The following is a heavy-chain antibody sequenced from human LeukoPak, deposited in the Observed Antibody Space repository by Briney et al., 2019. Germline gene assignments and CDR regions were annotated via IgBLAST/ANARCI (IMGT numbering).Heavy chain of an antibody. CDR3: ARDPGVATEPYYFDY. Sequence: GGSLRLSCAASGFNFIDYSMNWVRQAPGKGLEWVSYISSSGSTIYYADSVKGRFTISRDNAKNSLYLQMNSLRAEDTAVYYCARDPGVATEPYYFDYWGQGTLVTVSS. CDR2: ISSSGSTI. J-gene: IGHJ4*02. V-gene: IGHV3-48*04. CDR1: GFNFIDYS. D-gene: IGHD5-12*01.